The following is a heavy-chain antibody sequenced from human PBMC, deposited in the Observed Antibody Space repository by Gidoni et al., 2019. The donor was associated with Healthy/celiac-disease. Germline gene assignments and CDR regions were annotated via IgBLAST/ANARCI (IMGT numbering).Heavy chain of an antibody. D-gene: IGHD6-13*01. J-gene: IGHJ4*02. Sequence: QVQLQESGPGLVKPSETLSLTCTVSGGSISSYYWSWIRQPPGKGLEWIGYIYYSGSTNYNPSLKSRVTISVDTSKNQFSLKLSSVTAADTAVYYCARIHGSSWYLTRPPGDYFDYWGQGTLVTVSS. CDR1: GGSISSYY. CDR2: IYYSGST. CDR3: ARIHGSSWYLTRPPGDYFDY. V-gene: IGHV4-59*01.